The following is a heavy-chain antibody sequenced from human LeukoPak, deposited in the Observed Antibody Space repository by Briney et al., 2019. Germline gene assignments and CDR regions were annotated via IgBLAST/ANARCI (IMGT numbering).Heavy chain of an antibody. CDR1: GFTFSSYG. CDR3: AKVPHGDYAVDY. V-gene: IGHV3-30*18. Sequence: GGSLRLSCAASGFTFSSYGMHWVRQAPGKGLEWVAVISYDGSNKYYADSVKGRFTISRDNSKNTLYLQVNSLRAEDTAVYYCAKVPHGDYAVDYWGQGTLVTVSS. CDR2: ISYDGSNK. J-gene: IGHJ4*02. D-gene: IGHD4-17*01.